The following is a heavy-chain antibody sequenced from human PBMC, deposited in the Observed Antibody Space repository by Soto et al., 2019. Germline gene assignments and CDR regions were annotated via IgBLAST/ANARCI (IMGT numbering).Heavy chain of an antibody. CDR2: IYDGGTT. Sequence: QVQLQESGPRLVSPSQTLSLTCTVSGGSISSAAYCWSWIRQSPDKGLEWIGHIYDGGTTYSSPSLKAPVTISAATSETPFSLKLNSVSAADTAVYYCARGPSGDKVDYWGQGIQVTVSS. CDR3: ARGPSGDKVDY. D-gene: IGHD7-27*01. CDR1: GGSISSAAYC. J-gene: IGHJ4*02. V-gene: IGHV4-30-4*01.